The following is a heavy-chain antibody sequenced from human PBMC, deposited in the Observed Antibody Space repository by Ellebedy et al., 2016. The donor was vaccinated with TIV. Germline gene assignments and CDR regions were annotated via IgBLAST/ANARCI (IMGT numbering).Heavy chain of an antibody. CDR3: ARVHCGSGICSPRFFYGLDV. Sequence: GGSLRLSXAASGFTFRDYYMTWIRQAPGKGLEWVSYISRETSDTNYADSVKGRFTVSRDDADKSVWLQMNSLRVEDTAVYYCARVHCGSGICSPRFFYGLDVWGQGTTVTVSS. CDR1: GFTFRDYY. D-gene: IGHD2-15*01. V-gene: IGHV3-11*06. CDR2: ISRETSDT. J-gene: IGHJ6*02.